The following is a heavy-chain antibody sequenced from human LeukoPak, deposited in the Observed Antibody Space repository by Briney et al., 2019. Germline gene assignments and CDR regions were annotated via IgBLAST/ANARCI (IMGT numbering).Heavy chain of an antibody. D-gene: IGHD2-2*01. J-gene: IGHJ5*02. V-gene: IGHV3-23*01. CDR1: GFTFSSYS. CDR3: AKGSTTSCYRNWFDP. Sequence: GGSLRLSCAASGFTFSSYSMNWVRQAPGKGLEWVSAVGGGGDSTYYADSVKGRFTISRDNSKNTLYPQMNSLRAEDTAVYFCAKGSTTSCYRNWFDPWGQGTLVTVSS. CDR2: VGGGGDST.